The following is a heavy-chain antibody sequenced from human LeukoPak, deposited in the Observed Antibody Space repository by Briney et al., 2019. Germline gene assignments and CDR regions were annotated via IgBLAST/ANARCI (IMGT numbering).Heavy chain of an antibody. D-gene: IGHD6-6*01. J-gene: IGHJ6*03. CDR3: AKEEGSSSGGGYYYYYMDV. V-gene: IGHV3-30*04. CDR1: GFIFRNYV. Sequence: GGSLRLSCAASGFIFRNYVMYWVRQVPGKGLEWVAHISYDGSDQNYADAVRGRFTISRDNSDNTLSLQMNSLRAEDTAVYYCAKEEGSSSGGGYYYYYMDVWGKGTTVTVSS. CDR2: ISYDGSDQ.